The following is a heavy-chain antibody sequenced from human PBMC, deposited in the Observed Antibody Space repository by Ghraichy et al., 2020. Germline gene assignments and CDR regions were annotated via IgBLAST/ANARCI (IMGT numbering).Heavy chain of an antibody. Sequence: GSLRLSCTVSGYSISSGYYWGWIRQPPGKGLEWIGSIYHSGSTYYNPSLKSRVTISVDTSKNQFSLKLSSVTAADTAVYYCATDPDYYGSGSYQGSRFDYWGQGTLVTVSS. CDR1: GYSISSGYY. J-gene: IGHJ4*02. CDR2: IYHSGST. D-gene: IGHD3-10*01. V-gene: IGHV4-38-2*02. CDR3: ATDPDYYGSGSYQGSRFDY.